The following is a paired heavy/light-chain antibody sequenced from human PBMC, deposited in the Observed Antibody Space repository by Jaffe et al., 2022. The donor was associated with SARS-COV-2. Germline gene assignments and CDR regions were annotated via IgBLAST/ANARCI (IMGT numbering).Heavy chain of an antibody. Sequence: QLQLQESGPGLVKPSETLSLTCTVSGGSISSTTYYWGWIRQPPGKGLEWIGNTHYSGNTYYSPSLKSRVTISVDTSKNQFSLKLSSVTAADTAVYYCVRLAASDHLIDYWGHGTLVTVSS. V-gene: IGHV4-39*01. D-gene: IGHD6-25*01. J-gene: IGHJ4*01. CDR1: GGSISSTTYY. CDR2: THYSGNT. CDR3: VRLAASDHLIDY.
Light chain of an antibody. Sequence: DIQMTQSPSTLSASVGDRVTITCRASQSISIWLAWYQQKPGKAPKLLIYKASSLESGVPSRFSGSGSGTEFTLTISSLQPDDFATYYCQQYNSYPLTFGGGTKVEIK. CDR1: QSISIW. V-gene: IGKV1-5*03. J-gene: IGKJ4*01. CDR3: QQYNSYPLT. CDR2: KAS.